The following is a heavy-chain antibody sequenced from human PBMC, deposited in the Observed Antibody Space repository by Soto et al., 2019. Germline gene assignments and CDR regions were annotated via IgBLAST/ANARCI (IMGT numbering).Heavy chain of an antibody. CDR2: ISGSGGST. CDR3: ANRAAEESWCSSASCFLIAFDF. Sequence: EVQLLESGGGLVQPGGSLRLSCAASGFTFSSYAMSWVRQAPGKGLEWVSAISGSGGSTYYADSVTGRFTISSDNSKNTLYLQVSIVRAEDTALYYFANRAAEESWCSSASCFLIAFDFWGQGTMVTVSS. CDR1: GFTFSSYA. V-gene: IGHV3-23*01. J-gene: IGHJ3*01. D-gene: IGHD2-2*01.